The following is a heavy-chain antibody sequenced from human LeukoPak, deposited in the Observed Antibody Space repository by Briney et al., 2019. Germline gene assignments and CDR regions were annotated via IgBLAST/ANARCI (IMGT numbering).Heavy chain of an antibody. J-gene: IGHJ4*02. Sequence: QPGGSLRLSCAASGFTFRSYWMSWVRQAPGKGLEWVATINQDVSQIKNVDSVKGRFTISRDNAKNSLYLQMNSLRAEDTAVYYCAKLGYNSWDFDYWGQGTVVTVSS. V-gene: IGHV3-7*01. CDR2: INQDVSQI. CDR3: AKLGYNSWDFDY. D-gene: IGHD6-13*01. CDR1: GFTFRSYW.